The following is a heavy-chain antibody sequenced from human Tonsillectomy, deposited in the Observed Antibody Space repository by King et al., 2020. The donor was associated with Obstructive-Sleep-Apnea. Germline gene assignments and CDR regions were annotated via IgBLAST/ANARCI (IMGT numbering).Heavy chain of an antibody. CDR3: ARIDSSGNYYYYYGMDV. D-gene: IGHD6-19*01. V-gene: IGHV2-26*01. CDR1: GFSLSNGKMG. Sequence: TLKESGPVLVKPTETLTLTCTVSGFSLSNGKMGVTWIRQPPGKALEWLAHIFSNDVKSYSTSLKSRLTIPKATSKSQVVLTMPNMDPVDTATYYCARIDSSGNYYYYYGMDVWGQGTTATASS. J-gene: IGHJ6*02. CDR2: IFSNDVK.